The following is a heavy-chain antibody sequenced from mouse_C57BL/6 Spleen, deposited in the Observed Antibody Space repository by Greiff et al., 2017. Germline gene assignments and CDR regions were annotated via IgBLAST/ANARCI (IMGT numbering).Heavy chain of an antibody. V-gene: IGHV1-55*01. D-gene: IGHD2-3*01. CDR3: ARDILSDGLFAY. CDR2: IYPGSGST. Sequence: QVQLKQPGAELVKPGASVKLSCKASGYTFTSYWITWVKQRPGQGLEWIGDIYPGSGSTNYNEKFKSKATLTVDTSSSTAYMQLSSLTSEDSAVYYCARDILSDGLFAYWGQGTLVTVSA. CDR1: GYTFTSYW. J-gene: IGHJ3*01.